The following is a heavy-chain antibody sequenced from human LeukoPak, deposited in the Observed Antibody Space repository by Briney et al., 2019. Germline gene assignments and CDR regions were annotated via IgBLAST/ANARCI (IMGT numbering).Heavy chain of an antibody. J-gene: IGHJ5*02. V-gene: IGHV2-5*02. D-gene: IGHD5-18*01. CDR2: IDWEDDK. CDR3: AHSPWAAMVNWFDP. Sequence: SGPTLVNPTQTLTLTCTFSGFSLSTRGVGVGWIRQPPGNALEWLALIDWEDDKRYSPSLKSRLTITKDTSKHQVVLTMTNMDPMDTATYYCAHSPWAAMVNWFDPWGQGTLVTVSS. CDR1: GFSLSTRGVG.